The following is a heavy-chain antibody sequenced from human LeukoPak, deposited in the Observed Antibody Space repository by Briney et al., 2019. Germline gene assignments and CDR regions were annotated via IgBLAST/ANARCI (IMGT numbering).Heavy chain of an antibody. CDR1: GFTFSSYS. CDR3: ARDRPTLTGYYPFDY. CDR2: ITSSGNYI. J-gene: IGHJ4*02. D-gene: IGHD3-9*01. V-gene: IGHV3-21*01. Sequence: GGSLRLSCGASGFTFSSYSMNWVRQAPGKGLEWVSSITSSGNYIYYADSMKGRFTISRDNAKNSLYLQMNSLRAEDTAVYYCARDRPTLTGYYPFDYWGQGTLVTVSS.